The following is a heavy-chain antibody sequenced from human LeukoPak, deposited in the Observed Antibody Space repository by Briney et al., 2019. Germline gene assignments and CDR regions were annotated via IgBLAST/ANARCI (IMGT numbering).Heavy chain of an antibody. V-gene: IGHV3-30*03. J-gene: IGHJ4*02. CDR1: GFTFSSYG. Sequence: GGSLRLSCAASGFTFSSYGMHWVRQAPGKGLEWVAVVSYDGGSKHYQDSVNGRFTISRDNSKNTLYLQMNRLRAEDTAVYYCARDQSGSYVPNFDYWGQGTLVTVSS. CDR2: VSYDGGSK. CDR3: ARDQSGSYVPNFDY. D-gene: IGHD1-26*01.